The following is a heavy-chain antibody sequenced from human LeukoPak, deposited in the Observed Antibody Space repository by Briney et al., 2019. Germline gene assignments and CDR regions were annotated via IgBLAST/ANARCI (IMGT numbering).Heavy chain of an antibody. Sequence: PGGSLRLSCAASGFSFSNAWMTWVRQAPGKGLEWVGLIKSNPYGGTADYAAPVKGRFTISRDDSKNTLYLQMNSLKTEDTAVYYCSTVGLSGYYDARGYYYFDYWGQGTLVTVSS. D-gene: IGHD3-22*01. CDR1: GFSFSNAW. CDR2: IKSNPYGGTA. CDR3: STVGLSGYYDARGYYYFDY. V-gene: IGHV3-15*01. J-gene: IGHJ4*02.